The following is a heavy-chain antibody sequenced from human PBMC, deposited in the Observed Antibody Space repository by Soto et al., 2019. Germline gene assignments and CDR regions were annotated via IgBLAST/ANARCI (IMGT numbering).Heavy chain of an antibody. J-gene: IGHJ4*02. V-gene: IGHV3-66*01. Sequence: PGGSLRLSCEVSGFTVSSNYMSWVRQAPGKGLEWVSVIYSDGSTYYADSVKGRFTISRDNSNNMLYLQIDSLRAADTAVYYCTTVPYYYGRTGSIFDHWGQGTLVTVS. CDR1: GFTVSSNY. CDR2: IYSDGST. CDR3: TTVPYYYGRTGSIFDH. D-gene: IGHD3-22*01.